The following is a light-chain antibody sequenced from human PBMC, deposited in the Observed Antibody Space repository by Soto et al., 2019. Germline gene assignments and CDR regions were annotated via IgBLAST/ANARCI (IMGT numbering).Light chain of an antibody. CDR3: SSHRGSSTLVV. CDR2: DVS. CDR1: SSDVGGYNY. J-gene: IGLJ2*01. V-gene: IGLV2-14*01. Sequence: QSALTQPVSVSGSPGQAITISCTGTSSDVGGYNYVCWYQQYPGKAPKLIIYDVSNRPSGISNRFSGSRAGNTASLTISGLQAEDEADYYCSSHRGSSTLVVFGGGTKLTVL.